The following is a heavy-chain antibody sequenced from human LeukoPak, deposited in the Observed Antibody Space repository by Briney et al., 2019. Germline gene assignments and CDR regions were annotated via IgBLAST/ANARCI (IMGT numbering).Heavy chain of an antibody. V-gene: IGHV1-69*05. CDR3: ARALIAAAGRGLDP. Sequence: SVKVSCKASGGTFSSYAISWVRQAPGQGLEWMGGISPIFGTANYAQKFQGRVTMTRDTSISTTYMELSRLRSDDTAVYYCARALIAAAGRGLDPWGQGTLVTVSS. D-gene: IGHD6-13*01. CDR1: GGTFSSYA. J-gene: IGHJ5*02. CDR2: ISPIFGTA.